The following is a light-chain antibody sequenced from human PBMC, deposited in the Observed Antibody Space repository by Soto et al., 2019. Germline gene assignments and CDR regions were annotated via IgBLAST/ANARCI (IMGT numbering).Light chain of an antibody. CDR2: STS. CDR3: AAWDDRQNGFV. V-gene: IGLV1-44*01. J-gene: IGLJ1*01. Sequence: QSVLTQPPSASGTPGQIVAISCSGSSSNIGSNTVTWYQQLPGTAPKLLIYSTSQRSSGVPGRFSGSKSGASASLSISGLQSEDEADYYCAAWDDRQNGFVFGTGTKVTVL. CDR1: SSNIGSNT.